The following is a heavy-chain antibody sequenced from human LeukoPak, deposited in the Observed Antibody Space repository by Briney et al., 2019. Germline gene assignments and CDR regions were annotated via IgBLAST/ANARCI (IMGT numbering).Heavy chain of an antibody. J-gene: IGHJ3*01. CDR2: IYYSGST. V-gene: IGHV4-59*01. CDR3: AREIPLTRGSSGAFDV. D-gene: IGHD1-26*01. CDR1: GGSISSYY. Sequence: SETLSLTCTVSGGSISSYYWSWIRQPPGKGLERIGYIYYSGSTNYNPSLKSRVTISVDTSKNQFSLKLSSVTAADTAVYYCAREIPLTRGSSGAFDVWGQGTMVTVSS.